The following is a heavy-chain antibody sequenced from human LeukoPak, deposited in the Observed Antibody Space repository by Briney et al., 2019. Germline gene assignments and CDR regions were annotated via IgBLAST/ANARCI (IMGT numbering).Heavy chain of an antibody. Sequence: ASVKVSCKVSGSTLTELSMHWVRQAPGQGLEWMGWINPNSGGTNYAQKFQGRVTMTRDTSISTAYMELSRLRSDDTAVYYCARPVGGIVVEYYFDYWGQGTLVTVSS. CDR3: ARPVGGIVVEYYFDY. J-gene: IGHJ4*02. V-gene: IGHV1-2*02. CDR1: GSTLTELS. CDR2: INPNSGGT. D-gene: IGHD2-2*01.